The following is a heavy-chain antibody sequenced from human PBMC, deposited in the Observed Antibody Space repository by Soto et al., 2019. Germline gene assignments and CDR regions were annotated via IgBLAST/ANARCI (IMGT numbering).Heavy chain of an antibody. CDR1: GTSISSYY. CDR2: IHYSGTS. V-gene: IGHV4-59*01. Sequence: VQLQESGPGLVKPSETLSLTCTVSGTSISSYYWSWIRQPPGKGLEWIANIHYSGTSNYNPSLACRVTLSVDTSKNWFSLKRTSVIAAGRAMYFCARYNSYAIDYWGRGTLVTVSS. D-gene: IGHD2-8*01. J-gene: IGHJ4*02. CDR3: ARYNSYAIDY.